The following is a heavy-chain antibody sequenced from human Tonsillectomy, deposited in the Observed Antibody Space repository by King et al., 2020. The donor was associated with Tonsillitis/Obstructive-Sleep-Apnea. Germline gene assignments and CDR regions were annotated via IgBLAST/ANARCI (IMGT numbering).Heavy chain of an antibody. CDR1: GGSISSYY. D-gene: IGHD3-9*01. Sequence: VQLQESGPGLVKPSETLSLTCTVSGGSISSYYWSWLRQPPGKGLEWIGYIYYSGSTNYNPSLKSRVTISVDTSKNQFSLKLSSVTAADTAVYYCARGGEGGYFDSRWFDPWGQGTLVTVSS. CDR2: IYYSGST. CDR3: ARGGEGGYFDSRWFDP. J-gene: IGHJ5*02. V-gene: IGHV4-59*01.